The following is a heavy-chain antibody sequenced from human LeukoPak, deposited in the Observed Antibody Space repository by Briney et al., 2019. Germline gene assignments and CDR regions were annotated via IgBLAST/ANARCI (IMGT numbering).Heavy chain of an antibody. CDR1: GYSLSSSNW. Sequence: SDSLSLICAVSGYSLSSSNWWGWIRQPPGKGLEWIGYIYYSGSTYYNPSLKSRVTMSVDTSKNQFSLKLSSVTAVDTAVYYCASGRITMIVDYWGQGTLVTVSS. CDR2: IYYSGST. V-gene: IGHV4-28*01. J-gene: IGHJ4*02. CDR3: ASGRITMIVDY. D-gene: IGHD3-22*01.